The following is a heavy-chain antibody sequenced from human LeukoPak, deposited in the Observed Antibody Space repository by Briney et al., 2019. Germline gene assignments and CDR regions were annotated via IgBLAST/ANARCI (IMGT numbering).Heavy chain of an antibody. CDR2: ISGSGGST. D-gene: IGHD2-2*01. V-gene: IGHV3-23*01. CDR1: GFTFSSYA. Sequence: GGSLRLSCAASGFTFSSYAMSWVRQAPGKGLEWVSAISGSGGSTYYADSVKGRFTISRDNSKNTLYLQMNSLRAEDTAVYYCAKDAPIAVVPAAIHRTYYYYYGMDVWGQGTTVTVSS. J-gene: IGHJ6*02. CDR3: AKDAPIAVVPAAIHRTYYYYYGMDV.